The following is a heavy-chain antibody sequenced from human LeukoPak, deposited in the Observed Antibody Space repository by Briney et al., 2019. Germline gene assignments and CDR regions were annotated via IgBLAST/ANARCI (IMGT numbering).Heavy chain of an antibody. CDR1: GSIFTNTW. CDR3: TTLRGVLGPPNY. V-gene: IGHV3-15*01. J-gene: IGHJ4*02. CDR2: IKGNTDGGAT. D-gene: IGHD3-10*02. Sequence: GGSLRLSCAASGSIFTNTWMSWVRQAPGKGLDWVGLIKGNTDGGATDYAAPVKGRFSISRDDSKNMVYLQMNSLKTEDTAMYYCTTLRGVLGPPNYWGQGGLVTVSS.